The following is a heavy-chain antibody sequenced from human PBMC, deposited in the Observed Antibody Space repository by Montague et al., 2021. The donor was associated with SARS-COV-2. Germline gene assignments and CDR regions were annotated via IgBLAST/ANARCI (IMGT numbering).Heavy chain of an antibody. Sequence: SETLSLTCTVSGATISSDYCSWIRQSPGKGQEWDGYMSYSGSATYYHYLASRVAITRDTSTNQFSLTLIPATATDTAIYYCARTSYSSNFDSTGYYGAFDVWGQGTTVIVSS. CDR1: GATISSDY. J-gene: IGHJ3*01. D-gene: IGHD3-22*01. CDR2: MSYSGSA. CDR3: ARTSYSSNFDSTGYYGAFDV. V-gene: IGHV4-59*01.